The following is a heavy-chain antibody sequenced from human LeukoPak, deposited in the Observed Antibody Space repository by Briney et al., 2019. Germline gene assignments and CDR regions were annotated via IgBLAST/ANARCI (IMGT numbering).Heavy chain of an antibody. V-gene: IGHV4-59*01. D-gene: IGHD1-26*01. CDR1: GGSISSYY. CDR3: ARGVGMNYYYHMDV. CDR2: IYYSGST. Sequence: ASETLSLTCTVSGGSISSYYWSWIRQPPGKGLEWIGYIYYSGSTNYNPSLKSRVTISVDTSKNQFSLKLSSVTAADTAVYYCARGVGMNYYYHMDVWGKGTTVTVSS. J-gene: IGHJ6*03.